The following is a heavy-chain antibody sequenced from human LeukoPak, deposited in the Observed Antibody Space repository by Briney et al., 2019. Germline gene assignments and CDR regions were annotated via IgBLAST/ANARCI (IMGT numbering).Heavy chain of an antibody. J-gene: IGHJ2*01. CDR3: AREEYYFGSGSRTYWYFDL. D-gene: IGHD3-10*01. CDR2: ISSSGIHM. V-gene: IGHV3-21*01. Sequence: GGSLRLSCAASGFTFSSSTMNWVRQAPGKGLEWVSSISSSGIHMNYVDSVKGRFTIARDNAKNSLYLQMNSLGADDTAVYYCAREEYYFGSGSRTYWYFDLWGRGTLVTVSS. CDR1: GFTFSSST.